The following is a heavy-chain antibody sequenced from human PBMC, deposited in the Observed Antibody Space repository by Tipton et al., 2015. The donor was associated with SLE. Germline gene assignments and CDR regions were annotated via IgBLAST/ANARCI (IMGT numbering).Heavy chain of an antibody. J-gene: IGHJ6*03. V-gene: IGHV4-61*02. CDR1: GGSLSGDTYY. D-gene: IGHD6-19*01. CDR3: ARETEDTGWIHSRDYIYYYYYVDV. CDR2: ILTSGNT. Sequence: LRLSCTVSGGSLSGDTYYWSWIRQPAGEGLEWIGRILTSGNTNYNPSLKSRVTISVDTSKNQFSLELSSVTAADTAVYYCARETEDTGWIHSRDYIYYYYYVDVWGQGTTVTVSS.